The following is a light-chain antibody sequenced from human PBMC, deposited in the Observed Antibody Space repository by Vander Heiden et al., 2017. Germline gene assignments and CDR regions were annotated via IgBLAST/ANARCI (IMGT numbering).Light chain of an antibody. Sequence: LVLTQSPATLSVSLGGRATLSCRASRSVRNNVAWYQQKPGQAPSFRIYHSSTRAASVPARFSGSGSETEFTLTISSLQSEDFAIYYCQQYNDWPGTFGQGTKLEI. V-gene: IGKV3-15*01. CDR3: QQYNDWPGT. CDR2: HSS. CDR1: RSVRNN. J-gene: IGKJ1*01.